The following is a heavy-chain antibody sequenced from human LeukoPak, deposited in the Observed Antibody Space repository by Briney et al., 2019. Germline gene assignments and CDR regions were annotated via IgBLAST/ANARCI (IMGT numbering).Heavy chain of an antibody. V-gene: IGHV3-48*01. Sequence: GGSLRLSCAASGFTFSSYSMNWVRQAPGKGLEWVSYISSSSSTIYYADSVKGRFTISRDNSRNTLYLQLDSLRAEDTAIYYCAGVMRGAFDIWGQGTLVTVSS. CDR2: ISSSSSTI. J-gene: IGHJ3*02. CDR1: GFTFSSYS. CDR3: AGVMRGAFDI.